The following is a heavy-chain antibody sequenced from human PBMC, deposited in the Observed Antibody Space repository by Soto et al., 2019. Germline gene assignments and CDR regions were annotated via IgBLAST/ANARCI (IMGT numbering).Heavy chain of an antibody. D-gene: IGHD3-22*01. V-gene: IGHV4-59*08. Sequence: PSETLSLTCTISGGSISGYYWTWIRQSPGKGLEWIGYIYYSGSTNYNPSLKSRVTISVDTSKNQFSLKLSSVTAADTAVYYCARHLSFDSSGYPLYYFDYWGQGTLVTVS. CDR1: GGSISGYY. CDR2: IYYSGST. CDR3: ARHLSFDSSGYPLYYFDY. J-gene: IGHJ4*02.